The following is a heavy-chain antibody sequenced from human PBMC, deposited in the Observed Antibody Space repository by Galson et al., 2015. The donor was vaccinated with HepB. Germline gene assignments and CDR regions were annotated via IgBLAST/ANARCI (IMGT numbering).Heavy chain of an antibody. D-gene: IGHD3-16*01. V-gene: IGHV3-23*01. J-gene: IGHJ5*02. CDR3: VKEGSWFGGDWFDP. Sequence: SLRLSCAGSGFIFRHHAMAWIRQAPGKGLEWVSGINGRGSTRSYSDAVKGRFSISRDNSKDTVFLQMDHLRAEDQAVYYCVKEGSWFGGDWFDPWGQGALVTVS. CDR1: GFIFRHHA. CDR2: INGRGSTR.